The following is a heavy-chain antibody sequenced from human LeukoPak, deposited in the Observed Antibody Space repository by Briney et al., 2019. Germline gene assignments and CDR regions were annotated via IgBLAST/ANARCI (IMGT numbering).Heavy chain of an antibody. Sequence: GASVKVSCKASGYTFTGYYMHWVRQAPGQGLEWMGWINPNSGGTNYAQKFQGRVTMTRDTSISTAYMELSRLRSDDTAVYYCARVAAKENVLRYFDWSTSVEYYFDYWGQGTLVTVSS. CDR3: ARVAAKENVLRYFDWSTSVEYYFDY. V-gene: IGHV1-2*02. CDR2: INPNSGGT. J-gene: IGHJ4*02. D-gene: IGHD3-9*01. CDR1: GYTFTGYY.